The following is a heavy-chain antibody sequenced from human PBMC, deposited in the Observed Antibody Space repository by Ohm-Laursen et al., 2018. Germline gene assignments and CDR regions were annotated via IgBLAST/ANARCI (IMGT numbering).Heavy chain of an antibody. V-gene: IGHV3-30*03. J-gene: IGHJ6*02. CDR2: ISYDGGNK. Sequence: SLRLSCSASGFTFNRHGMHWVRQAPGKALEWVALISYDGGNKYYADFVRGRFTISRDQSKNTMFLQMSNLSFDDTAIYYCARDDSERLYYNYGLDVWGQGTTVTVSS. CDR1: GFTFNRHG. CDR3: ARDDSERLYYNYGLDV. D-gene: IGHD1-1*01.